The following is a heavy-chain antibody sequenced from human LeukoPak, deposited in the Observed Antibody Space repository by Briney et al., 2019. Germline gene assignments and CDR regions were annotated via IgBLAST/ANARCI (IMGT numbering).Heavy chain of an antibody. J-gene: IGHJ6*03. CDR3: ALWPRSSTSSSYMDV. CDR2: ISAYNGNT. V-gene: IGHV1-18*01. Sequence: GASVKVSCKASGYTFTSYGISWVRQAPGQGLEWMGWISAYNGNTNYAQKLQGRVTMTTDTSTSTAYMELRSLRSDDTAVYYCALWPRSSTSSSYMDVWGKGTTVTVSS. D-gene: IGHD2-2*01. CDR1: GYTFTSYG.